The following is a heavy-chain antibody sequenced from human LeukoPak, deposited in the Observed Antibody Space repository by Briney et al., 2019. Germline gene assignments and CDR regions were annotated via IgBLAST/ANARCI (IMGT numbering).Heavy chain of an antibody. CDR1: GYTFTGYY. CDR2: INPNSGGT. CDR3: ARGRGDWNGRRYFDY. Sequence: GSVKVSCKASGYTFTGYYMHWVRQAPGQGLEGMGWINPNSGGTKYAQKFQGRVTMTRDTSISTAYMELSRLRSDDTAVYYCARGRGDWNGRRYFDYWGQGTLVTVSS. D-gene: IGHD1-1*01. J-gene: IGHJ4*02. V-gene: IGHV1-2*02.